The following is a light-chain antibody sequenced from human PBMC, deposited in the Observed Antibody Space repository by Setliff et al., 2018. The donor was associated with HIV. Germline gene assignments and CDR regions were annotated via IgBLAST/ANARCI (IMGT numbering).Light chain of an antibody. CDR1: SSAVGSYNF. CDR3: FSYAGDSTYV. CDR2: EVS. Sequence: QSVLAQPASVSGSPGQSITISCTGTSSAVGSYNFVSWYQQHPGKAPKLMIYEVSKQPSGVSNRFSGSKSGNTASLTISGLRAEDEADYYCFSYAGDSTYVFGTGTKVTVL. V-gene: IGLV2-23*02. J-gene: IGLJ1*01.